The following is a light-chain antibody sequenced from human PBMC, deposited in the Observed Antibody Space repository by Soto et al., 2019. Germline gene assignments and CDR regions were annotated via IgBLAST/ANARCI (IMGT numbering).Light chain of an antibody. CDR2: DAS. Sequence: EIVLTQSPATLSLSPGERATLSCRASQSVSSYLAWYQQKPGQVPRLVIYDASNRATGIPGRFSGSGSGTDFTLTISSREPEDFGVYYCQQRSSWPRTFGQGTKVEIK. CDR3: QQRSSWPRT. CDR1: QSVSSY. V-gene: IGKV3-11*01. J-gene: IGKJ1*01.